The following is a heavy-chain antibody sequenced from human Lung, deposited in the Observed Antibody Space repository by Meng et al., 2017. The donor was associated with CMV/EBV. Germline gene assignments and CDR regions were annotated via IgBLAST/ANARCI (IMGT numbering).Heavy chain of an antibody. CDR1: GFTFTNSW. V-gene: IGHV3-15*07. CDR2: IQTITEGGTT. J-gene: IGHJ4*02. Sequence: ASGFTFTNSWMNWVRQAPGKGLEWVGRIQTITEGGTTDYIAPVKGRFTISRDDSESTVYLQMNSLKTEDTAMYYCTSGNGKSDCDYWGQGTLVTVSS. CDR3: TSGNGKSDCDY.